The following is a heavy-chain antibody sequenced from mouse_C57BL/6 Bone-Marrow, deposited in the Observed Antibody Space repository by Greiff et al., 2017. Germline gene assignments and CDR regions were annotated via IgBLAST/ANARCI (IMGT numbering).Heavy chain of an antibody. D-gene: IGHD2-2*01. CDR1: GFTFSSYA. J-gene: IGHJ3*01. CDR2: ISDGGSYT. V-gene: IGHV5-4*01. CDR3: ARDFYGYDGFAY. Sequence: DVKLVESGGGLVKPGGSLKLSCAASGFTFSSYAMSWVRQTPEKRLEWVATISDGGSYTYYPDNVKGRFTISRDNAKNNLYLQMSHLKSEDTAMYYCARDFYGYDGFAYWGQGTLVTVSA.